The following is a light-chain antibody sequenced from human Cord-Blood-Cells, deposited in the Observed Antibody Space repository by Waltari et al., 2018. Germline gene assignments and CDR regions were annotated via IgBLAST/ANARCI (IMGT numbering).Light chain of an antibody. CDR2: CAS. CDR3: QQYYSTPYT. Sequence: DIVMTQSPDSLAVSLGERATINCKSSQSVLYSSNNKTYIAWYQQKPGQPPKLLIYCASTRESGVPDRFSGSGSGTDFTLTISSLQAEDVAVYYCQQYYSTPYTFGQGTKLEIK. CDR1: QSVLYSSNNKTY. V-gene: IGKV4-1*01. J-gene: IGKJ2*01.